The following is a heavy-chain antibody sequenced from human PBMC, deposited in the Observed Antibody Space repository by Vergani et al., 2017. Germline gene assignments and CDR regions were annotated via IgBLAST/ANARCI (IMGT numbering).Heavy chain of an antibody. Sequence: QITLKESGPTLVKPTQTLTLTCTFSGFSLSTSGVGVGWIRQPPGKALEWLALIYWDDDKRYSPSLNSRLTITKDTAKNQVVLTMTNMDPVDTATYYCAXSAGSMVRGGAPYYYYCYGMDVWGQGTTVTVSS. CDR2: IYWDDDK. V-gene: IGHV2-5*02. CDR3: AXSAGSMVRGGAPYYYYCYGMDV. D-gene: IGHD3-10*01. J-gene: IGHJ6*02. CDR1: GFSLSTSGVG.